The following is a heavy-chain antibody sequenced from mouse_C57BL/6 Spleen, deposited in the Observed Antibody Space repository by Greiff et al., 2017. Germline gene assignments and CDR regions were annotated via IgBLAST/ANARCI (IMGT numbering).Heavy chain of an antibody. J-gene: IGHJ1*03. CDR2: INPSNGGT. CDR3: ARDYSKGYWYFDV. Sequence: VQLQESGTELVKPGASVKLSCKASGYTFTSYWMHWVKQRPGQGLEWIGNINPSNGGTNYNEKFKSKATLTVDKSSSTAYMQLSSLTSEDSAVYYCARDYSKGYWYFDVWGTGTTVTVSS. V-gene: IGHV1-53*01. CDR1: GYTFTSYW. D-gene: IGHD2-5*01.